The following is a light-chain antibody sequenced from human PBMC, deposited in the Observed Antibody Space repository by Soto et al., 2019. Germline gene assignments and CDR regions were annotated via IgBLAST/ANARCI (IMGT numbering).Light chain of an antibody. CDR1: QNINIY. CDR2: DAS. Sequence: DIQMTQSPSSLSASIGDSVTISCQASQNINIYLNWYQQKPGTAPKLLIYDASNLQTGVPSRFSASGSGTHFTFTITSLQPEDIATYFCQQFDNLPLTFGGGTKVEIK. V-gene: IGKV1-33*01. J-gene: IGKJ4*01. CDR3: QQFDNLPLT.